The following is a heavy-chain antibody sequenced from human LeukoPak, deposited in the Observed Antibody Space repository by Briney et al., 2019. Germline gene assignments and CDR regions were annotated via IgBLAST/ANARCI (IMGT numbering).Heavy chain of an antibody. CDR1: GFTFRSYA. CDR2: VSASADNT. Sequence: GGSLRLSCAASGFTFRSYAMSWVRQAPGKGLEWVSAVSASADNTYYADSVKGRFTISRDNSKNTVYLQVHSLRVDDTAVYYCAKEAHRPLPTDCWGQGTLVTVSS. CDR3: AKEAHRPLPTDC. J-gene: IGHJ4*02. V-gene: IGHV3-23*01.